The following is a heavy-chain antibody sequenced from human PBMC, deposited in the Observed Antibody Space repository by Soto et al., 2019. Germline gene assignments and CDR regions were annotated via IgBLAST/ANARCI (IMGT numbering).Heavy chain of an antibody. CDR3: ARRKGDYYDSSGYHYYFDY. J-gene: IGHJ4*02. CDR2: INPNSGGT. Sequence: ASVKVSCKAAGYAFTGYFIHWGRKAPGQGLEWMGWINPNSGGTKSAQKFQGRVTMTRDTSISTAYMELSRLRSDDTAVYYCARRKGDYYDSSGYHYYFDYWGQGTLVTVSS. CDR1: GYAFTGYF. V-gene: IGHV1-2*02. D-gene: IGHD3-22*01.